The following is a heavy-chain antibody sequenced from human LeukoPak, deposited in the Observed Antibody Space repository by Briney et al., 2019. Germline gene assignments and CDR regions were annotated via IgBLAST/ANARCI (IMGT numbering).Heavy chain of an antibody. Sequence: SVKVSCKASGGTFSSYAISWVRQAPGQGLEWMGGIIPIFATANYAQKFQGRVTITADESTSTAYMELSSLRSEDTAVYYYARDQRIQLWLPKVRDYYYYGMDVWGQGTTVTVSS. CDR3: ARDQRIQLWLPKVRDYYYYGMDV. V-gene: IGHV1-69*13. D-gene: IGHD5-18*01. J-gene: IGHJ6*02. CDR1: GGTFSSYA. CDR2: IIPIFATA.